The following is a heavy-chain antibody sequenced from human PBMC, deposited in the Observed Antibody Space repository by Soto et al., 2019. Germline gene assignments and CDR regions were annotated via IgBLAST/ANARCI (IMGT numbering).Heavy chain of an antibody. CDR1: GYTFTSYV. V-gene: IGHV1-69*04. J-gene: IGHJ4*02. D-gene: IGHD3-22*01. Sequence: GASVKVSCKASGYTFTSYVISWVRQAPGQGIEWMGRIIPILGTANYAQKFQGRVTITADKSTSTAYMELSSLRSEDTAVYYCARGSTMILVAPLDYWGQGTLVTV. CDR2: IIPILGTA. CDR3: ARGSTMILVAPLDY.